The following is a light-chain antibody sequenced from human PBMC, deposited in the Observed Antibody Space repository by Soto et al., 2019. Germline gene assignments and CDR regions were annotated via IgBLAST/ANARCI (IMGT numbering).Light chain of an antibody. CDR3: QQLNSYPLT. V-gene: IGKV1-5*01. J-gene: IGKJ4*01. CDR1: QTISSW. CDR2: AAS. Sequence: DIQITQSSSTLFGCVGDSVHNTCRACQTISSWLAWYQQKLGKAPKLPIYAASTLQSGVPSRFSGSGSGTDFTLTISSLQPEDFATYYCQQLNSYPLTFGGGTKVDIK.